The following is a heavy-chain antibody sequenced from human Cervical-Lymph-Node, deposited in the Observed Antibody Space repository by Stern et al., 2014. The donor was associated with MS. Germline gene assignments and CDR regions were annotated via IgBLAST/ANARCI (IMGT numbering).Heavy chain of an antibody. J-gene: IGHJ2*01. CDR3: ARGAGVYWYFDL. V-gene: IGHV1-3*01. D-gene: IGHD3-10*01. Sequence: QVQPVESGAEVKKPGASVKVSCKASGYTFMTYAMHWVRQAPGQRLEWMGWINAGNGNTKYSQKFQGRVTITRDTSASTAYMELSSMRSEDTAVYYCARGAGVYWYFDLWGRGTLVTVSS. CDR2: INAGNGNT. CDR1: GYTFMTYA.